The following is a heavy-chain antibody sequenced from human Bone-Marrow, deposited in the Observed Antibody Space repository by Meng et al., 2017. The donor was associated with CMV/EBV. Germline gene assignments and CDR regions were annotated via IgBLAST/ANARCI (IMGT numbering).Heavy chain of an antibody. CDR2: IYHSGST. Sequence: SETLSLTCTVSGYSISSGYYWGWIRQPPGKGLEWIGSIYHSGSTYYNPSRKSRVTISVDTSKNQFSRKLSSVTAADTAVYYCARARGSYSSSWYLGGWGQGTLVTVSS. V-gene: IGHV4-38-2*02. CDR1: GYSISSGYY. D-gene: IGHD6-13*01. J-gene: IGHJ4*02. CDR3: ARARGSYSSSWYLGG.